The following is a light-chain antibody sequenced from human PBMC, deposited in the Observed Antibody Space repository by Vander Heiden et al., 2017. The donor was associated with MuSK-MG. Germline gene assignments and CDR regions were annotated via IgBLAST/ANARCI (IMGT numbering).Light chain of an antibody. V-gene: IGKV3D-15*01. Sequence: EILMTQSPGTLSVSPGERATLACRASQSVSANLAWYQQKPGQAPRLLIYGASTRATGIPARFSGSGSGTEFTLTISSLRSEDCAVYYCQQYNSWPPYTFGQGTKLEIK. CDR2: GAS. J-gene: IGKJ2*01. CDR3: QQYNSWPPYT. CDR1: QSVSAN.